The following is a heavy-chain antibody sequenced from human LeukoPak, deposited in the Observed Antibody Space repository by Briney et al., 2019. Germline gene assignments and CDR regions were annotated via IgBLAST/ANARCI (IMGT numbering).Heavy chain of an antibody. CDR3: ATYGSGSNYRRAFDY. V-gene: IGHV3-23*01. CDR2: ISGSGKST. D-gene: IGHD3-10*01. J-gene: IGHJ4*02. CDR1: GFTFSDHA. Sequence: GGSLRLSCTVSGFTFSDHAMNWVRQAPGKGLEWVSSISGSGKSTYYADSVRGRFTVSRDNSKNTLNLQMSSLRAEDTAVYYCATYGSGSNYRRAFDYWGQGTLVTVSS.